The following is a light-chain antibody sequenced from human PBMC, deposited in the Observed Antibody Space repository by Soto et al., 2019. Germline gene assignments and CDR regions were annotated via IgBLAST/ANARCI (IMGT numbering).Light chain of an antibody. V-gene: IGLV1-40*01. CDR2: GNS. CDR3: QSYDSSLSEV. J-gene: IGLJ1*01. CDR1: SSNIGAGYD. Sequence: QSLLTQPPSVSGAPGQRVTISCTGSSSNIGAGYDVHWYQQLPGTAPKLLIYGNSNRPSGVPDRFSGSKSGTSASLAITGLQAEDEADYYCQSYDSSLSEVFGTGTKVTV.